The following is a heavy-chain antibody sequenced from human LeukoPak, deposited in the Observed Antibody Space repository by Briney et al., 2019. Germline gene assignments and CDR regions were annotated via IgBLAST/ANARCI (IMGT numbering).Heavy chain of an antibody. V-gene: IGHV4-38-2*02. Sequence: SETLSLTCAVSGYSISSGYYWGWIRPPPGKGLEWIGSIYHSGSTYYNPSLKSRVTISVDTSKNQFSLKLRSVTAADTAVYYCARDHRSFASVRRAGHWFDPWGQGTLVTVSS. CDR3: ARDHRSFASVRRAGHWFDP. J-gene: IGHJ5*02. CDR1: GYSISSGYY. CDR2: IYHSGST. D-gene: IGHD6-19*01.